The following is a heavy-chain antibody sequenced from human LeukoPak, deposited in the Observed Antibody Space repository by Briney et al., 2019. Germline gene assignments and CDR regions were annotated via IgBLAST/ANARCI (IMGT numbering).Heavy chain of an antibody. J-gene: IGHJ4*02. Sequence: GGSLTLSCGASGCTFNSYAVSWVRQAPGKGLEWVSATSGSGGGTYYADSVQGRFTIFRDNSKNTVYLQMNSLSTEDTAVYYCAKTTTGYRSGRYPGWRVDCWGQGTLVTVSS. V-gene: IGHV3-23*01. D-gene: IGHD6-19*01. CDR3: AKTTTGYRSGRYPGWRVDC. CDR1: GCTFNSYA. CDR2: TSGSGGGT.